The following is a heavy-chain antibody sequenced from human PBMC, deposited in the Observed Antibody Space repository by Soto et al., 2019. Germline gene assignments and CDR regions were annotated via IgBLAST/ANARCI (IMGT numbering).Heavy chain of an antibody. J-gene: IGHJ4*02. D-gene: IGHD6-13*01. CDR3: ARGQSSSWYPRLAY. V-gene: IGHV3-30-3*01. Sequence: QVQLVESGGGVVQPGRSLRLSCSASGFTFSSYAMHWVRQAPGKGLEWVAVISYDGSDEYYADSVKGRFTIARDKSKNTLYLQMSSLRADDTAVYYCARGQSSSWYPRLAYWVQGTMVTVSS. CDR2: ISYDGSDE. CDR1: GFTFSSYA.